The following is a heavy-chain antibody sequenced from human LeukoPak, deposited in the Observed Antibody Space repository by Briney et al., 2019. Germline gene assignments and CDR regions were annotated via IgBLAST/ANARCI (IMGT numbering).Heavy chain of an antibody. J-gene: IGHJ4*02. D-gene: IGHD3-10*01. CDR2: ISGSGGST. Sequence: GGSLRLSCAASGFTFSSYAMSWVRQAPGKGLEWVSAISGSGGSTYYADSVKGRFTISRDNSKNTLYLQMNSLRAEDTAVYYCAKDKANLWFGESSPIGYWGQGTLVTVSS. CDR1: GFTFSSYA. CDR3: AKDKANLWFGESSPIGY. V-gene: IGHV3-23*01.